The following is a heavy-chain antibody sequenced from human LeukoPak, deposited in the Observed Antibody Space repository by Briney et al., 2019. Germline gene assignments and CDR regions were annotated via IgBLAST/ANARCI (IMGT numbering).Heavy chain of an antibody. CDR3: ARTIVAPDSGYYYYYMDV. CDR1: GGTFSSYA. V-gene: IGHV1-69*04. D-gene: IGHD6-13*01. Sequence: ASVTVSCKASGGTFSSYAISWVRQAPGQGLEWMGWIIPILGIANYAQKFQGRVTITADKSTSTAYMELSSLRSEDTAVYYCARTIVAPDSGYYYYYMDVWGKGTTVTVSS. J-gene: IGHJ6*03. CDR2: IIPILGIA.